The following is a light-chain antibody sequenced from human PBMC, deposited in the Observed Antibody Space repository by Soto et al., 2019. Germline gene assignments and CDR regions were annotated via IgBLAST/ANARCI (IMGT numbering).Light chain of an antibody. V-gene: IGLV2-23*02. CDR2: KVS. J-gene: IGLJ2*01. CDR3: CSYVGSSLLV. Sequence: QSALTQHASVSGSPGQSITISCTGTNSDIGRYNVVSWYQQLPGKAPKLIIYKVSERPSGISDRFSGSKSGSTASLTISGLQDEDEADYYRCSYVGSSLLVFGGGTKLTVL. CDR1: NSDIGRYNV.